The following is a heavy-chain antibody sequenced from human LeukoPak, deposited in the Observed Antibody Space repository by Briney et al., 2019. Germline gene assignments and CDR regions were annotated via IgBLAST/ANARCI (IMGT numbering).Heavy chain of an antibody. CDR2: IYYSGST. CDR3: ARYYSSSSIWFDP. V-gene: IGHV4-31*03. D-gene: IGHD6-6*01. Sequence: SETLFLTCTVSGGSISSGGYYWSWIRQHPGKGLEWIGYIYYSGSTYYNPSLKSRVTISVDTSKNQFSLKLSSVTAADTAVYYCARYYSSSSIWFDPWGQGTLVTVSS. CDR1: GGSISSGGYY. J-gene: IGHJ5*02.